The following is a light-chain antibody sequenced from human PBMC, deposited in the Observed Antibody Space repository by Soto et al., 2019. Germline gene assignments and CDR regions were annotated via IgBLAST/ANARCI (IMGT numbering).Light chain of an antibody. CDR2: DNR. V-gene: IGLV3-21*01. CDR3: QVWDTSSDHPV. J-gene: IGLJ2*01. CDR1: NIGIKD. Sequence: SYELTQPPSVSVAPGQTASISCGGNNIGIKDVYWYQQQPGQAPVLVIYDNRDRPSGIPERFSGSNSGNTATLTISRVAAGDEADYYCQVWDTSSDHPVFGGGTQLTVL.